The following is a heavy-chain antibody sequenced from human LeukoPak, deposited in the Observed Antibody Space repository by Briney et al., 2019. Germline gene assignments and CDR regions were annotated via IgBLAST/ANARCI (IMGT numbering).Heavy chain of an antibody. V-gene: IGHV1-69*13. CDR2: IIPIFGTA. Sequence: ASVKVSCKASGGTFSSYAISWVRQAPGQGLEWMGGIIPIFGTANYAQKFQGRVAITADESTSTAYMEPSSLRSEDTAVYYCARAQTGTSFIFDPWGQGTLVTVSS. CDR3: ARAQTGTSFIFDP. CDR1: GGTFSSYA. D-gene: IGHD1-1*01. J-gene: IGHJ5*02.